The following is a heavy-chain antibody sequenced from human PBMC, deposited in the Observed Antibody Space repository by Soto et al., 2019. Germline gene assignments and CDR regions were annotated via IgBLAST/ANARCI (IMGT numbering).Heavy chain of an antibody. CDR2: IRRRAKNYAT. J-gene: IGHJ4*02. CDR1: GFTFSGSA. CDR3: TRTFDRSDYFSPDFDY. D-gene: IGHD3-22*01. Sequence: EVQLAESGGDLVQPGGSLKLSCAASGFTFSGSAMHWVRQASGKGLEWVGHIRRRAKNYATVYAASVKGRFIISRDDSKTTAYLQMTSLKSADTAVYYCTRTFDRSDYFSPDFDYWGQGNLVSVSS. V-gene: IGHV3-73*02.